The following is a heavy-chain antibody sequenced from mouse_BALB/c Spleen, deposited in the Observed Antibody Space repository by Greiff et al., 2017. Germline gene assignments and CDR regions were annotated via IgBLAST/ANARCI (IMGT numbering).Heavy chain of an antibody. Sequence: EVQVVESGGGLVKPGGSLKLSCAASGFTFSSYTMSWVRQTPEKRLEWVATISSGGSYTYYPDSVKGRFTISRDNAKNTLYLQMSSLKSEDTAMYYCTRERYSNPWCAYRGEGRLGTVSA. CDR1: GFTFSSYT. V-gene: IGHV5-6-4*01. J-gene: IGHJ3*01. D-gene: IGHD2-5*01. CDR3: TRERYSNPWCAY. CDR2: ISSGGSYT.